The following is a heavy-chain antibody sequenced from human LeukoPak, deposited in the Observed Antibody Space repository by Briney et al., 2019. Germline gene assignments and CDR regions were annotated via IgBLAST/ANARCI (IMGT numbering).Heavy chain of an antibody. CDR1: GFTFTSHW. CDR3: ARDWDY. J-gene: IGHJ4*02. CDR2: IKQDGTQK. V-gene: IGHV3-7*05. Sequence: GGSLRLSCVASGFTFTSHWMSWVRQAPGKGLEWVANIKQDGTQKYYADSVEGRFTISRDNAKNSLYLQMNSLRAEDTAVYYCARDWDYWGQGTLVTVSS.